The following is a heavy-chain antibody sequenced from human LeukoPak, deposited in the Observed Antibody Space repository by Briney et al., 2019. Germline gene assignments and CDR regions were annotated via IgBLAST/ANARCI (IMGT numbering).Heavy chain of an antibody. CDR2: INHSGST. CDR1: GGSFSGYY. J-gene: IGHJ6*02. Sequence: SETLSLTCAVYGGSFSGYYWSWIRQPPGKGLEWIGEINHSGSTNYNPSLKSRVTISVDTSKNQFSLKLSSVTAADTALYYCARGWKYIVVVVAATLAQFGMDVWGQGTTVTVSS. D-gene: IGHD2-15*01. V-gene: IGHV4-34*01. CDR3: ARGWKYIVVVVAATLAQFGMDV.